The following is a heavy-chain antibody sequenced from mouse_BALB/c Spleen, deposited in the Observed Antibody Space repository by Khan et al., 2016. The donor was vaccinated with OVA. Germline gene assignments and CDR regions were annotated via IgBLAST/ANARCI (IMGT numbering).Heavy chain of an antibody. D-gene: IGHD1-1*01. CDR2: ISYSGGT. Sequence: EVQLQESGPGLVKPSQSLSLTCTVTGYSITSGYAWNWIRQFPGNKLEWMGSISYSGGTSYNPSLKSRISITRDTSKKQFCLQLNSVTTEDTATYYCARGNYYGYYFAYWGQGTPLTVSS. V-gene: IGHV3-2*02. CDR1: GYSITSGYA. CDR3: ARGNYYGYYFAY. J-gene: IGHJ2*01.